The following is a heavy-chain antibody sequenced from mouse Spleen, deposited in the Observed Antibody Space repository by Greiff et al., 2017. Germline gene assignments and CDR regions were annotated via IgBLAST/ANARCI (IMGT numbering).Heavy chain of an antibody. V-gene: IGHV5-4*01. CDR3: ARDREGYGSSSRYAMDY. CDR1: GFTFSSYA. D-gene: IGHD1-1*01. J-gene: IGHJ4*01. CDR2: ISDGGSYT. Sequence: EVQLVESGGGLVKPGGSLKLSCAASGFTFSSYAMSWVRQTPEKRLEWVATISDGGSYTYYPDNVKGRFTISRDNAKNNLYLQMSHLKSEDTAMYYCARDREGYGSSSRYAMDYWGQGTSVTVSS.